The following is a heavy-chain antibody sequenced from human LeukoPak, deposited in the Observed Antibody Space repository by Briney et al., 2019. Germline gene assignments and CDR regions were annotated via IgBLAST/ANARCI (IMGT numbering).Heavy chain of an antibody. V-gene: IGHV3-7*03. Sequence: GGSLRLSCAASRFTFSSYWMSWVRQAPGKGLEWVANINQDGSERYYVDSVKGRFTISRDNSKNTLYLQMNSLRAEDTAIYYCAKVTYGSGTYGAFDSWGQGTLVTVSS. CDR3: AKVTYGSGTYGAFDS. CDR2: INQDGSER. CDR1: RFTFSSYW. D-gene: IGHD3-10*01. J-gene: IGHJ4*02.